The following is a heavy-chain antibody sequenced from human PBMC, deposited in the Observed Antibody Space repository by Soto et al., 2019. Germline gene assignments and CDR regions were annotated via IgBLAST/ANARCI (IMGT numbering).Heavy chain of an antibody. CDR3: AKDQKYYYGSGSYYRPPFDY. V-gene: IGHV3-23*01. CDR2: ISGSGGST. D-gene: IGHD3-10*01. Sequence: GGSLRLSCAASGFTFSSYAMSWVRQAPGKGLEWVSAISGSGGSTYYADSVKGRFTISRDNSKNTLYLQMNSLRAEDTAVYYCAKDQKYYYGSGSYYRPPFDYWGQGTLVTVSS. CDR1: GFTFSSYA. J-gene: IGHJ4*02.